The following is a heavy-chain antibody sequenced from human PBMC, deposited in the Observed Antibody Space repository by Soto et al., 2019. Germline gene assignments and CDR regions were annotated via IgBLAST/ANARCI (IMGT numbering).Heavy chain of an antibody. CDR2: IKQDGSEE. J-gene: IGHJ6*02. V-gene: IGHV3-7*01. CDR1: GFTFSSYW. CDR3: ARIAASGRGWDV. Sequence: EVQLVESGGGLVQPGGSLRLSCVDSGFTFSSYWMSWVRQAPVKGLEWVGNIKQDGSEENYVDSVKGRFTISRDNAKNSMYLQMNSLRVEVTAVYYCARIAASGRGWDVWGQGTTVVVSS. D-gene: IGHD6-13*01.